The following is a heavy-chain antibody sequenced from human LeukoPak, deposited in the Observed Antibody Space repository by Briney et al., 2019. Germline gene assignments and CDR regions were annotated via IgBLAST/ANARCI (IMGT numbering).Heavy chain of an antibody. CDR2: INPNSGGT. Sequence: ASVKVSCKASGYTFTGYYMHWVRQAPGQGLEWMGWINPNSGGTNCAQKFQGRVTMTRDTSISTAYMELSRLRSDDTAVYYCARDSPIYSGYEMDYWGQGTLVTVSS. V-gene: IGHV1-2*02. J-gene: IGHJ4*02. CDR1: GYTFTGYY. CDR3: ARDSPIYSGYEMDY. D-gene: IGHD5-12*01.